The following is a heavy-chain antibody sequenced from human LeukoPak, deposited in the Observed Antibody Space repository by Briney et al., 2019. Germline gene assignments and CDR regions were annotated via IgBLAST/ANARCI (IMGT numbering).Heavy chain of an antibody. J-gene: IGHJ4*02. D-gene: IGHD3-22*01. Sequence: GGSLRLSCAASGFTFDDYAMHWVRQAPGKGLEWVSGTSWNSGSIGYADSVKGRFTISRDNAKNSLYLQMNSLRAEDTASYYCAKDKSGYYSYFDYWGQGTLVTVSS. CDR3: AKDKSGYYSYFDY. V-gene: IGHV3-9*01. CDR1: GFTFDDYA. CDR2: TSWNSGSI.